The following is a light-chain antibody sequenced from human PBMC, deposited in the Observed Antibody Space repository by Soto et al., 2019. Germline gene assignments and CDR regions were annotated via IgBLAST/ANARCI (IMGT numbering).Light chain of an antibody. CDR1: RSNIGNNY. V-gene: IGLV1-51*01. Sequence: QSVLTQPPSVSAAPGQKVTVSCSGSRSNIGNNYVSWYQHLPGTAPKLLIYDNDKRPSGIPDRFSASKSGTSATLDITGLQTGDEADYYCETWDSSLSAGVFGGGTKVTVL. CDR3: ETWDSSLSAGV. CDR2: DND. J-gene: IGLJ3*02.